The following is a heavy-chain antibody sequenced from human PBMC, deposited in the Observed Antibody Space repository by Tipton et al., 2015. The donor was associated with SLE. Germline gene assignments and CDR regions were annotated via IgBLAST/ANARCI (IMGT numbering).Heavy chain of an antibody. D-gene: IGHD2-21*01. J-gene: IGHJ4*02. CDR3: ATTTCSGDSCLVDH. V-gene: IGHV4-39*02. Sequence: TLSLTCNVSGVSITSGGYYWDWIRQPPGKGPEWIGRITNNGNTYYIPSLQSRVTMSVDTSKNHFSLNLRSVTAADTAVYYCATTTCSGDSCLVDHWGQGTLVTVSS. CDR1: GVSITSGGYY. CDR2: ITNNGNT.